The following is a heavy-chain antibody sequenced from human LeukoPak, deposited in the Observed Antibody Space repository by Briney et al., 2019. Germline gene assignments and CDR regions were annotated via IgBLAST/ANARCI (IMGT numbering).Heavy chain of an antibody. CDR3: ARDASAGFCSGGGCNDAFDI. J-gene: IGHJ3*02. V-gene: IGHV3-21*05. Sequence: GGSLRLPCAASGFTFSSYNMNWVRQAPGKGLEWVSLISSSSSYIYYADSVKGRFTISRDNAKNSLYLQMNSLRAEDTAVYYCARDASAGFCSGGGCNDAFDIWGQGTMVTVSS. D-gene: IGHD2-15*01. CDR2: ISSSSSYI. CDR1: GFTFSSYN.